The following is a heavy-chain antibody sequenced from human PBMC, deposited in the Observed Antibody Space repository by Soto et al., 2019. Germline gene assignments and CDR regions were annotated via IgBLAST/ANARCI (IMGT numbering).Heavy chain of an antibody. V-gene: IGHV3-74*01. CDR1: GFTFSIYW. Sequence: EVHLVESGGGLVQPGGSLRLSCAASGFTFSIYWMHWVRQAPGKGLVWVSRINGDGTRTGYADSVKGRFTSSRDNAKNTLYLQMNSLRAEDTAVYYCAKDLWYATAMAGPYGMDVWGQGPTVTVSS. J-gene: IGHJ6*02. CDR2: INGDGTRT. D-gene: IGHD5-18*01. CDR3: AKDLWYATAMAGPYGMDV.